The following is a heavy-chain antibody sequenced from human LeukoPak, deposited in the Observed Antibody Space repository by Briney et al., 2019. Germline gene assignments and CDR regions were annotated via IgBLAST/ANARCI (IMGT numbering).Heavy chain of an antibody. V-gene: IGHV4-39*01. CDR1: GGSFSGYS. D-gene: IGHD3-22*01. J-gene: IGHJ6*03. CDR2: IYYSWST. Sequence: SETLSLTCAVYGGSFSGYSWGWIRQPPGKGLEWIGSIYYSWSTYYNPSLKSRVTISVDTSKNQFSLKLSSVTAADTAVYYCARILLDSSGYGGHYYMDVWGKGTTVTISS. CDR3: ARILLDSSGYGGHYYMDV.